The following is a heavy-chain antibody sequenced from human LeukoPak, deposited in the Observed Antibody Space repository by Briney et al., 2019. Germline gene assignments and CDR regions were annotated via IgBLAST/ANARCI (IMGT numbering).Heavy chain of an antibody. CDR3: ARGSGELGDNWFDP. J-gene: IGHJ5*02. V-gene: IGHV3-21*01. D-gene: IGHD3-10*01. Sequence: GGSLRLSCAASGFTFSSYSMNWVRQAPGKGLEWVSSISSSSSYIYYADSVKGRFTISRENAKNTLYLQMNSLRAEDTAVYYCARGSGELGDNWFDPWGQGTLVTVSS. CDR1: GFTFSSYS. CDR2: ISSSSSYI.